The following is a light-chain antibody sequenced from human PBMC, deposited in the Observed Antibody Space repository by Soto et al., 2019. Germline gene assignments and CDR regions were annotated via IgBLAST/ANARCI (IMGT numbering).Light chain of an antibody. CDR1: SSNIGNNY. CDR2: DNN. CDR3: GTWDSSLSAAGV. V-gene: IGLV1-51*01. J-gene: IGLJ1*01. Sequence: QSALTQPPSVSAAPGQKVTISCSGSSSNIGNNYESWYQQLPGTAPKLLIYDNNKRPSGIPDRFSGSKSGTSATLGITGLQTGDEADYYCGTWDSSLSAAGVFGTGTKVTVL.